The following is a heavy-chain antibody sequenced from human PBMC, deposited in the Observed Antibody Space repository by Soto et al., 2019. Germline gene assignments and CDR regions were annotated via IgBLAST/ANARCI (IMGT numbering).Heavy chain of an antibody. D-gene: IGHD3-10*01. J-gene: IGHJ4*02. V-gene: IGHV4-34*01. CDR2: INHSGST. CDR3: ARGRSMVRGVITGQDLDY. CDR1: GGSFSGYY. Sequence: QVQLQQWGAGLLKPSETLSLTCAVYGGSFSGYYWSWIRQPPGKGLEWIGEINHSGSTNYNPSLKNRVTLSVDTSKNQFSLKPSSVTAADTAVYYCARGRSMVRGVITGQDLDYWGQGTLVTVSS.